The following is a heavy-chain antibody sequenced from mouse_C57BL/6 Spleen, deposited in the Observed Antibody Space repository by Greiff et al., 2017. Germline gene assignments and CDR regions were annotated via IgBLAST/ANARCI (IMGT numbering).Heavy chain of an antibody. CDR3: ARRGGRYGSSPWFAY. J-gene: IGHJ3*01. V-gene: IGHV2-2*01. Sequence: VKLVESGPGLVQPSQSLSITCTVSGFSLTSYGVHWVRQSPGKGLEWLGVIWSGGSTDYNAAFISRLSISKDNSKSQVFFKMNSLQADDTAIYYCARRGGRYGSSPWFAYWGQGTLVTVSA. CDR1: GFSLTSYG. CDR2: IWSGGST. D-gene: IGHD1-1*01.